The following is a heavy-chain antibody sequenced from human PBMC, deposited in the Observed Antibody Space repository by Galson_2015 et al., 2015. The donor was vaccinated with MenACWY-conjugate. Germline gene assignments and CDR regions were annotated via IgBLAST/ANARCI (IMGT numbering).Heavy chain of an antibody. V-gene: IGHV3-30*02. D-gene: IGHD3-9*01. Sequence: SLRLSCAGSGFTFSTYDIHWVRQAPGKGLEWVAFIRSDGNTTYYSDSVKGRFTISRDNSKNTLYLRMNSLRPEDTAVYYCAREVSAVTGADYWGQGTLVTVSS. CDR1: GFTFSTYD. CDR2: IRSDGNTT. J-gene: IGHJ4*02. CDR3: AREVSAVTGADY.